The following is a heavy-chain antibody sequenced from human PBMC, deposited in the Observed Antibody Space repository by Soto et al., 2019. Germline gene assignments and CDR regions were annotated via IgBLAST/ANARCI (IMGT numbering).Heavy chain of an antibody. CDR2: VYYSENT. J-gene: IGHJ3*02. Sequence: SETLSLTCTVSGPSISSSTYYWGWIRQPPGKGLEWIGSVYYSENTYYNPSLKSRVTISVDTSKNLFSLKLTFVTAADTAMYYCARPQFSGTYHDTFNIWGQGTTVTVSS. CDR3: ARPQFSGTYHDTFNI. CDR1: GPSISSSTYY. V-gene: IGHV4-39*02. D-gene: IGHD1-26*01.